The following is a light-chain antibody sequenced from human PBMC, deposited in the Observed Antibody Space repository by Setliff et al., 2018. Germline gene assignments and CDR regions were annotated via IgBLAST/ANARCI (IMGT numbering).Light chain of an antibody. V-gene: IGLV2-8*01. CDR1: SSDVGGYNY. CDR3: SSYAGSNNFPYV. Sequence: QSVLTQPPSASGSPGQSVTISCTGTSSDVGGYNYVSWYQQHPGKAPKLMIYEVSKRPSGVPDRFSGFKSGNTASLTVSGLQAEDEADYYCSSYAGSNNFPYVFGTGTKVTVL. J-gene: IGLJ1*01. CDR2: EVS.